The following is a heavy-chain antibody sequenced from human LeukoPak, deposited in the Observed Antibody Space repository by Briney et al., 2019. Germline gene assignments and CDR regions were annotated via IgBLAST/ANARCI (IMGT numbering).Heavy chain of an antibody. Sequence: PSETLSLTCAVYGGSFSGYYWSWIRQPPGKGLEWIGEINHSGSTNYNPSLKSRVTISVDTSKNQFSLKLSSVTAADTAVYYCAIVGGWRPDYWGQRTLVTLSS. V-gene: IGHV4-34*01. CDR1: GGSFSGYY. CDR3: AIVGGWRPDY. D-gene: IGHD6-19*01. CDR2: INHSGST. J-gene: IGHJ4*02.